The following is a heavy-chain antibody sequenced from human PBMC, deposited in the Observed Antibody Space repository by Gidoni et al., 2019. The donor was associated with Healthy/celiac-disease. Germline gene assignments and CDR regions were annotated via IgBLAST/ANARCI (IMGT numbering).Heavy chain of an antibody. V-gene: IGHV3-9*01. Sequence: EVQLVESGGGLVQPGRSLRLSCAASGFTFDDYAMHWVRQAPGKGLEWVSGISWNSGSIGYADSVKGRFTISRDNAKNSLYLQMNSLRAEDTALYYCAKGSVVGDYDAFDIWGQGTMVTVSS. CDR2: ISWNSGSI. CDR3: AKGSVVGDYDAFDI. J-gene: IGHJ3*02. CDR1: GFTFDDYA. D-gene: IGHD4-17*01.